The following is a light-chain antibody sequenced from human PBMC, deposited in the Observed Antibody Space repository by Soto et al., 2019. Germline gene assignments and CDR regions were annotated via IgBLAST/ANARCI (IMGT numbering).Light chain of an antibody. J-gene: IGKJ1*01. V-gene: IGKV1-39*01. CDR1: QSIGSW. CDR2: ATS. Sequence: DIQMTQSPSSLSASVGDRVTITCRASQSIGSWLAWYQQKPGKAPKLLIYATSGLQSGVPSRFSGSGSGTDFTLTISSLQREDFAAYYCQQSFSSSWTFGQGTKVDIK. CDR3: QQSFSSSWT.